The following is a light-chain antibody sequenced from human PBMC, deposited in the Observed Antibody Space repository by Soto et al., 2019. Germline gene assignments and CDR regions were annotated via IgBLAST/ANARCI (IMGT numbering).Light chain of an antibody. CDR2: DAS. J-gene: IGKJ5*01. CDR1: QGISSY. Sequence: IRRTQAPSSLSAXTGERVTITFRASQGISSYLAWYQQKPGKAPKLLIYDASNLETGVPSRFSGSGSGTDFTFTISSLQPEDIATYYCQQYENRPTFGQGTRLEI. V-gene: IGKV1-33*01. CDR3: QQYENRPT.